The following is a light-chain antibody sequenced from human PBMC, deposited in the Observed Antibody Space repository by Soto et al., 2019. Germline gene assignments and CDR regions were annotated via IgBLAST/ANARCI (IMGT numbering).Light chain of an antibody. J-gene: IGLJ1*01. V-gene: IGLV3-21*02. CDR1: NIGGKT. CDR2: HDT. CDR3: QVWASSTDLYV. Sequence: SYELTQPPSGSVAPGQTATITCGGNNIGGKTVHWYQQKPGQAPVVVVDHDTDRPSGIPERFSGSNSGNTATLTISRVEAGDEADYYCQVWASSTDLYVFGPGTKVTVL.